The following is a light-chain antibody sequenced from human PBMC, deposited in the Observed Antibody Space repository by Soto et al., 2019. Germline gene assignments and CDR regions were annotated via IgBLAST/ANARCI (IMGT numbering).Light chain of an antibody. CDR3: QQYGSSPIT. V-gene: IGKV3-20*01. CDR1: QGIGDT. Sequence: EVVMTQSPATLSVSPGEGATLSCRASQGIGDTLAWYQQKPGQAPRLLIYGASSRATGIPDRFSGSGSGTDFTLTISRLEPEDFAVYYCQQYGSSPITFGQGTRLENK. CDR2: GAS. J-gene: IGKJ5*01.